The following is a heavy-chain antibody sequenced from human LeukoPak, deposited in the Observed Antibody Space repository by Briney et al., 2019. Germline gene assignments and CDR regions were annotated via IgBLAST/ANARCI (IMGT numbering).Heavy chain of an antibody. D-gene: IGHD6-13*01. J-gene: IGHJ6*03. CDR2: ISGSGDST. Sequence: PGGSLRLSCAASGFTFSSYAMSWVRQAPGKGLEWVSAISGSGDSTYYADSVKGRFIISRDNSKNTLYLQMNSLRAGDTAVYYCAKDRRYSSSYYYMDVWGKGATVTVSS. V-gene: IGHV3-23*01. CDR1: GFTFSSYA. CDR3: AKDRRYSSSYYYMDV.